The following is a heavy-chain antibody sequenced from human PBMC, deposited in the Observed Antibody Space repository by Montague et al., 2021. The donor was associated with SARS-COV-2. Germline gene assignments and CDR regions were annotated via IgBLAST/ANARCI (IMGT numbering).Heavy chain of an antibody. CDR1: GFSLSTSGMC. Sequence: PALVKPTQTLTLTCTFSGFSLSTSGMCVSWILQPPGKALEWLARIDWDDDKYYSTSLKTRLTVSKDTSKSQVVLTMTNMDPVDTATYYCARDKYYYDSSGYYPLVYFDYWGQGTLVTVSS. D-gene: IGHD3-22*01. J-gene: IGHJ4*02. CDR3: ARDKYYYDSSGYYPLVYFDY. CDR2: IDWDDDK. V-gene: IGHV2-70*11.